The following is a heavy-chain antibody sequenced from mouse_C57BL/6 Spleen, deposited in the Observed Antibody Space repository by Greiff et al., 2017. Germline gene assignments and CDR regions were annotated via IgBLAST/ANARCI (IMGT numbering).Heavy chain of an antibody. D-gene: IGHD1-1*02. Sequence: VQLQQSGAELVKPGASVKLSCTASGFTFTDYWMHWVKQRPEHGLEWIGRIDPEDGGTKYAPKFQGKATITADTSSNTAYLQLSSLTSEDTAVYDCDFSCDGGRHWYFDVWGTGTTVTVSS. CDR2: IDPEDGGT. J-gene: IGHJ1*03. CDR3: DFSCDGGRHWYFDV. CDR1: GFTFTDYW. V-gene: IGHV14-2*01.